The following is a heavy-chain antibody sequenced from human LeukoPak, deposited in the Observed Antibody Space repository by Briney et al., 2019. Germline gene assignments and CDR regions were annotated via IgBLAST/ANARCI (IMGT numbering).Heavy chain of an antibody. CDR2: IGSAGDT. V-gene: IGHV3-13*01. D-gene: IGHD3-10*01. CDR3: ARPNYGSGKYLIFHY. CDR1: GFSFSTYD. Sequence: PGGSLRLSCAASGFSFSTYDLHWVRQGIGKGLEWVSGIGSAGDTYYSGSVKGRFTISRDNAKNSLYLQMNSLRAEDTAVYYCARPNYGSGKYLIFHYWGQGTLVTVSS. J-gene: IGHJ4*02.